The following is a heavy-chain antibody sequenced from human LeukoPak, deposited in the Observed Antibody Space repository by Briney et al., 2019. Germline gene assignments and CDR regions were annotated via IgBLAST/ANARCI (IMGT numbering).Heavy chain of an antibody. CDR2: INHSGST. V-gene: IGHV4-34*01. Sequence: SETLSLTCTVSGGSISSYYWSWIRQPPGKGLEWIGEINHSGSTNYNPSLKSRVTISVDTSKNQFSLKLSSVTAADTAVYYCARQGYSSSWYYYYYMDVWGKGTTVTVSS. CDR3: ARQGYSSSWYYYYYMDV. D-gene: IGHD6-13*01. J-gene: IGHJ6*03. CDR1: GGSISSYY.